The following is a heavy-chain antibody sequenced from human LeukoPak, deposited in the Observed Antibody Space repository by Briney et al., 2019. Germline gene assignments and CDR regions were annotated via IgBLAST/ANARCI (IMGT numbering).Heavy chain of an antibody. CDR3: ASGYSYGFTFDI. Sequence: SETLSLTCTVSGCSISSYYWSWIRQPPGKGLEWIGYIYYSGSTNYNPSLKSRVTISVDTSKNQFSLKLSSVTAADTAVYYCASGYSYGFTFDIWGQGTMVTVSS. V-gene: IGHV4-59*01. J-gene: IGHJ3*02. CDR2: IYYSGST. D-gene: IGHD5-18*01. CDR1: GCSISSYY.